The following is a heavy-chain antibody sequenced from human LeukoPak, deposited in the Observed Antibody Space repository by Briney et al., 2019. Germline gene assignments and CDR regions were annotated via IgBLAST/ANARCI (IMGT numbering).Heavy chain of an antibody. CDR2: MNPHSGNT. V-gene: IGHV1-8*01. Sequence: GASVKVSCKASGYTFSSNDINWVRQATGQGLEWMGWMNPHSGNTGYAQKFQGRVTITRNSSISTAHMELSSLRSEDTAVYYCAREGNRSSDSSASYPLDYWGQGTLVTVSS. CDR3: AREGNRSSDSSASYPLDY. CDR1: GYTFSSND. J-gene: IGHJ4*02. D-gene: IGHD1-26*01.